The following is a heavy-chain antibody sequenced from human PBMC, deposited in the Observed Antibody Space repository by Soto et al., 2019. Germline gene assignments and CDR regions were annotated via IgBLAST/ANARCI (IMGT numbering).Heavy chain of an antibody. J-gene: IGHJ4*02. Sequence: SETLSLTCTVSGGSTSSDNYWSWIRQPPGKGLEWTGHIYYSGNTDYNPSLKSRLAISIDTSKNQFSLKLSSVTAADTAVYFCAREGGESSDGLYYFDSWGQGSLVTVSS. V-gene: IGHV4-30-4*01. D-gene: IGHD3-16*01. CDR2: IYYSGNT. CDR1: GGSTSSDNY. CDR3: AREGGESSDGLYYFDS.